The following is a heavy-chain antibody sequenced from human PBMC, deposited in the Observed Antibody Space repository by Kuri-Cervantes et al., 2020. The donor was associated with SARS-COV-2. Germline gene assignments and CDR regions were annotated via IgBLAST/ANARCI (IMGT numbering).Heavy chain of an antibody. CDR1: GGSISSYY. Sequence: GSLRLSCTVSGGSISSYYWSWTRQPPGKGLEWIGYIYYSGSTNYNPSPKSRVTISVDTSKNQFSLKLSSVTAADTAVYYCARVGEYSSSLDYWGQGTLVTVSS. J-gene: IGHJ4*02. V-gene: IGHV4-59*01. CDR2: IYYSGST. D-gene: IGHD6-13*01. CDR3: ARVGEYSSSLDY.